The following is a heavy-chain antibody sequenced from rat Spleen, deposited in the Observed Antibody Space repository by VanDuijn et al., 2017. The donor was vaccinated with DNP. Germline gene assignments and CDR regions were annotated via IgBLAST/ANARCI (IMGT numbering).Heavy chain of an antibody. CDR3: ARPIYNNHGGFAY. J-gene: IGHJ3*01. CDR1: GFTFSNYG. V-gene: IGHV5-19*01. D-gene: IGHD1-10*01. CDR2: IGPSGDST. Sequence: EVQLVESGGGLVQPGRSLKLSCAVSGFTFSNYGMHWLRQAPTKGLEWVGSIGPSGDSTYYRDSVKGLFTISRDNAKSTLYLQMNSLRSEDMATYYCARPIYNNHGGFAYWGQGTLVTVSS.